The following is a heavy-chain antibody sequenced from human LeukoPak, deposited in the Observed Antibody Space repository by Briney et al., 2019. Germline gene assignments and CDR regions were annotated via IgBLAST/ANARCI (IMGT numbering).Heavy chain of an antibody. CDR3: ARGGSSSSWYGSVDY. J-gene: IGHJ4*02. Sequence: ASVKVSCKASGYTFSSYGISWVRQAPGQGLEWVGWISAYNANTYYAQKLQGRVTMTTDTSTSTAYMELRSLRSDDTAVYYCARGGSSSSWYGSVDYWGQGTLVTVSS. D-gene: IGHD6-13*01. V-gene: IGHV1-18*01. CDR2: ISAYNANT. CDR1: GYTFSSYG.